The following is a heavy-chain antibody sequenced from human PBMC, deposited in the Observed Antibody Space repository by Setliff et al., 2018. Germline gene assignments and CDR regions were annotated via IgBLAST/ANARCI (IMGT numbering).Heavy chain of an antibody. CDR1: GFTFSSYA. Sequence: LSCAASGFTFSSYAMHWVRQPPGKGLEWIGEIYYSGSINYNPSLKSRVIVSVDTSKNQFSLKLSSVTAADTAVYYCARLPGYCNGGNCYGYYTFDIWGQGTMVTVSS. CDR3: ARLPGYCNGGNCYGYYTFDI. D-gene: IGHD2-15*01. V-gene: IGHV4-59*04. CDR2: IYYSGSI. J-gene: IGHJ3*02.